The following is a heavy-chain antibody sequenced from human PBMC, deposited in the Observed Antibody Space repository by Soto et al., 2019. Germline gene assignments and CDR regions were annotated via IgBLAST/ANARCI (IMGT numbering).Heavy chain of an antibody. J-gene: IGHJ4*02. Sequence: SETLSLTCTVSGGSVSSGSYYWSWIRQPPGKGLEWIGYIYYSGSTNYNPSLKSRVTISVDTSKNQFSLKLSSVTAADTAVYYCARHYGDGYYYVDYWGQGTLVTVSS. CDR1: GGSVSSGSYY. V-gene: IGHV4-61*01. D-gene: IGHD1-26*01. CDR3: ARHYGDGYYYVDY. CDR2: IYYSGST.